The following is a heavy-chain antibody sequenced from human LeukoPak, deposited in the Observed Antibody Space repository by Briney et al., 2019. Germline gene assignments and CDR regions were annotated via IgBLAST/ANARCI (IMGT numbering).Heavy chain of an antibody. D-gene: IGHD4-17*01. Sequence: GRSLRLSCAASGVTFSSYTMHWVRQAPGKGQDWVAVMSNDGNSKYYAGSVKGRFTISRDTSKSTLDLQMNGLRPEDTAVYYCARARATGSVTIGIWGQGTLVTVSS. CDR1: GVTFSSYT. CDR3: ARARATGSVTIGI. J-gene: IGHJ4*02. V-gene: IGHV3-30-3*01. CDR2: MSNDGNSK.